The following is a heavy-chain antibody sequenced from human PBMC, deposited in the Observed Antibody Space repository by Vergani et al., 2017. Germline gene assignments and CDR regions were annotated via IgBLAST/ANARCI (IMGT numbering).Heavy chain of an antibody. Sequence: QVQMQESGPGLVKTSETLSLTCSASGAPISYWCWSWLRQPGGKGLEWIGRLCPSGSTNYNPSLKSRVTMSIDTSKNQFSLKLTSVTAADTAVYYCATGAGPFDIWGKGTLVTVSS. CDR1: GAPISYWC. CDR3: ATGAGPFDI. V-gene: IGHV4-4*07. CDR2: LCPSGST. J-gene: IGHJ4*02. D-gene: IGHD7-27*01.